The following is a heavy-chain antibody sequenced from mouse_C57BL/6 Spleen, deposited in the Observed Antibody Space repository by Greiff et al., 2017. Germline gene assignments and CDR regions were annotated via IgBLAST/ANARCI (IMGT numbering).Heavy chain of an antibody. CDR1: GYTFTSYW. Sequence: QVQLQQPGAELVKPGASVKLSCKASGYTFTSYWMHWVKQRPGPGLEWIGMIHPNSGSTNYNEKFKSKATLTVDKSSSTAYMQLRSLPSEDSAVYYCARTGLPYAMDYWGQGTSVTVSS. D-gene: IGHD2-4*01. J-gene: IGHJ4*01. V-gene: IGHV1-64*01. CDR2: IHPNSGST. CDR3: ARTGLPYAMDY.